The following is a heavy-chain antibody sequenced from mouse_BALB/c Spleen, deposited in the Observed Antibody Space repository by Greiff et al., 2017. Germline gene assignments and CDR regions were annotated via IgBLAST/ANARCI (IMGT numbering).Heavy chain of an antibody. CDR2: ISSGGSYT. CDR1: GFTFSSYT. Sequence: DVHLVESGGGLVKPGGSLKLSCAASGFTFSSYTMSWVRQTPEKRLEWVATISSGGSYTYYPDSVKGRFTISRDNAKNTLYLQMSSLKSEDTAMYYCTRDQGGYYPSFAYWGQGTLVTVSA. J-gene: IGHJ3*01. CDR3: TRDQGGYYPSFAY. V-gene: IGHV5-6-4*01. D-gene: IGHD2-3*01.